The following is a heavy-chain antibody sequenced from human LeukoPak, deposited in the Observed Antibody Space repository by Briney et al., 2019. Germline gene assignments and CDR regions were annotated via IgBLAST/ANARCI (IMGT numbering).Heavy chain of an antibody. CDR1: GGSISSYY. CDR2: IYYSGST. V-gene: IGHV4-59*01. Sequence: SETLSLTCTVSGGSISSYYWSWIRQPPGKGLEWIGYIYYSGSTNYNPSLKSRVTISVDTSKNQFSLKLSSVTAADTAVYYCARVRNGYSSLYYFDYWGQGTLVTVSS. CDR3: ARVRNGYSSLYYFDY. J-gene: IGHJ4*02. D-gene: IGHD6-13*01.